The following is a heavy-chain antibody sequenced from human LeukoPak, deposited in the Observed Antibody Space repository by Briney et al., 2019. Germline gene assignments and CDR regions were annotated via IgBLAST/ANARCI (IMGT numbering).Heavy chain of an antibody. D-gene: IGHD6-13*01. CDR2: IIRYNGNT. Sequence: ASVKVSCKASGDNFNNYGISWVRQAPGQGLEWMGWIIRYNGNTKYAQKLQDRVTITTDTSTNTAYMELSTLRSDDTAVHYSARDILGYPTSWYRFGYSGQGSQVTVSS. V-gene: IGHV1-18*01. CDR1: GDNFNNYG. CDR3: ARDILGYPTSWYRFGY. J-gene: IGHJ4*02.